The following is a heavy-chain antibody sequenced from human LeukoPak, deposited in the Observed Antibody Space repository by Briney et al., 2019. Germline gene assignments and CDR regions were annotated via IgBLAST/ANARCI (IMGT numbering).Heavy chain of an antibody. CDR3: ARSLPYGTTWYGRSDF. CDR1: GVPFNAYC. V-gene: IGHV3-7*03. D-gene: IGHD6-13*01. Sequence: GGSLRLSCAASGVPFNAYCITWVHQAPGKGLEWVVYIRQDGDTKYYVDSVKGRFTISRDNAMNSLYLQMNSLRAEDTAIYYCARSLPYGTTWYGRSDFWGQGTLVTVSS. CDR2: IRQDGDTK. J-gene: IGHJ4*02.